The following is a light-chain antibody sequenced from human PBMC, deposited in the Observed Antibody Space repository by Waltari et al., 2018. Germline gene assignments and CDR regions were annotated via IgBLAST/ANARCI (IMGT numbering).Light chain of an antibody. Sequence: QSALTQPRSVSGSPGQSVTISCPGTSSDVGGHDYVSWYQQYPGKGPKLMFYDVSTRPSGVPYRFSASKSGNTASLTISGLQPEDEADYYCCAYAGSYFMVFGGGTRLTVL. CDR3: CAYAGSYFMV. V-gene: IGLV2-11*01. J-gene: IGLJ3*02. CDR2: DVS. CDR1: SSDVGGHDY.